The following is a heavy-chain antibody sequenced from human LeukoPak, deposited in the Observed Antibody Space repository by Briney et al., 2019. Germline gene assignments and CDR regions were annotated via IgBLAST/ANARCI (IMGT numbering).Heavy chain of an antibody. D-gene: IGHD3-10*01. CDR2: ISEGST. CDR3: AKGYYGSGSSWFDP. Sequence: PGGSLRLSCAVSGFTFSSYAVSWVRQAPGKGLEWVSAISEGSTYYADSVKGRFTISRDNSKHTLYLQMNSLRAEDTAVYYCAKGYYGSGSSWFDPWGQGTLVTVSS. V-gene: IGHV3-23*01. J-gene: IGHJ5*02. CDR1: GFTFSSYA.